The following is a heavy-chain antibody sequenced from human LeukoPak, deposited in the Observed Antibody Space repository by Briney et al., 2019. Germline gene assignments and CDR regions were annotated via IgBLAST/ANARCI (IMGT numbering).Heavy chain of an antibody. V-gene: IGHV5-51*01. CDR2: IYPGDSDT. J-gene: IGHJ5*02. CDR1: GYSFTSYW. D-gene: IGHD2-15*01. CDR3: ARDGAMGGSPNWFDP. Sequence: GESLKISYKGSGYSFTSYWIGWVRQMPGKGLEWTGIIYPGDSDTRYSPSFQGQVTISADKSISTAYLQWSSLKASDTAMYYCARDGAMGGSPNWFDPWGQGTLVTVSS.